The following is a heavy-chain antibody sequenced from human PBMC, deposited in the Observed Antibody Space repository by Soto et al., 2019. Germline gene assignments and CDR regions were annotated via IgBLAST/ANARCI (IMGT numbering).Heavy chain of an antibody. J-gene: IGHJ4*02. CDR1: GASIISMNW. Sequence: SETLSLTCAVSGASIISMNWWSWVRQPPGKGLEWIGEIHHSGSTNYNPSLMSRVTISVDTSKNQFSLKLNSVTAADTAVYYYARESYYGSGAPFVAYGGLGTLVTVS. D-gene: IGHD3-10*01. CDR3: ARESYYGSGAPFVAY. CDR2: IHHSGST. V-gene: IGHV4-4*02.